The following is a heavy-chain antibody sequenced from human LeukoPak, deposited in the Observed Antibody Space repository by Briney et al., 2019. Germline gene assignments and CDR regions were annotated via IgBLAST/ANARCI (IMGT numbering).Heavy chain of an antibody. V-gene: IGHV3-23*01. D-gene: IGHD3-22*01. Sequence: GGSLRLSCAASGFDFSSYGMSWVRQSPGKGLEWVSTFSASSTITYYADSVKGRFTISRDNSKNTLYLQMNSLRDEDTAVYYCARDLGDSSDRSDYWGQGTLVTVSS. CDR2: FSASSTIT. J-gene: IGHJ4*02. CDR1: GFDFSSYG. CDR3: ARDLGDSSDRSDY.